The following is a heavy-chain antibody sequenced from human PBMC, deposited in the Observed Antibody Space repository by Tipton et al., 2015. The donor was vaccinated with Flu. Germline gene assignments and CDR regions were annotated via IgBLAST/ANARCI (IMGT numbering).Heavy chain of an antibody. CDR1: GFTFSTYA. J-gene: IGHJ3*01. CDR3: AREPAPIGSPKSDAFEV. CDR2: ISYNGKNI. Sequence: SLRLSCAISGFTFSTYAMHWVRQAPGKGLEWLSFISYNGKNIYYADSVKGRLTISRDDSKNTLALQMNSLTTEDTAIYYCAREPAPIGSPKSDAFEVWGQGTRVTVSS. D-gene: IGHD3-10*01. V-gene: IGHV3-30*14.